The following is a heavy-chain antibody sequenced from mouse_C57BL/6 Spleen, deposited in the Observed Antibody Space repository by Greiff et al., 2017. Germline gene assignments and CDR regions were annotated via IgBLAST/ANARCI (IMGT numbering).Heavy chain of an antibody. CDR3: TRPGPYYAMDY. Sequence: VQLQQSGAELVRPGASVTLSCKASGYTFTDYEMHWVKQTPVHGLEWIGAIDPETGGTAYNQKFKGKAILTADKSSSTAYMELRSLTSEDSAVYYCTRPGPYYAMDYWGQGTSVTVSS. V-gene: IGHV1-15*01. J-gene: IGHJ4*01. CDR2: IDPETGGT. CDR1: GYTFTDYE.